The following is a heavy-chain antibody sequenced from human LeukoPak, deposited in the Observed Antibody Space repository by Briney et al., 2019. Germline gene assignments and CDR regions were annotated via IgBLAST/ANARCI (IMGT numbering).Heavy chain of an antibody. V-gene: IGHV3-30*18. J-gene: IGHJ4*02. CDR3: AKDRSSQYFDY. CDR2: MSYDGSNK. Sequence: GGSLRLSCAASGFTFSYYGMHWVRQAPGKGLEWVAIMSYDGSNKHYADSVKGRFTISRDNSKNTLYLQMNSLRAEDTAVYYCAKDRSSQYFDYWGQGTLVTVSS. D-gene: IGHD1-26*01. CDR1: GFTFSYYG.